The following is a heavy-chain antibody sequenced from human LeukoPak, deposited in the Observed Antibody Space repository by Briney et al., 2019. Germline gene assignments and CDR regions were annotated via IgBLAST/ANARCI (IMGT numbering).Heavy chain of an antibody. V-gene: IGHV1-46*01. CDR3: ARSYGGNNAFDY. Sequence: ASVKVSCKASGYTFTSYYMHWVRQAPGQGLEWMGIINPSGGSTSYAQNFQGRVTMTRDTSTSTVYMGLSSLRSEDTAVYYCARSYGGNNAFDYWGQGTLVTVSS. J-gene: IGHJ4*02. CDR2: INPSGGST. CDR1: GYTFTSYY. D-gene: IGHD2-15*01.